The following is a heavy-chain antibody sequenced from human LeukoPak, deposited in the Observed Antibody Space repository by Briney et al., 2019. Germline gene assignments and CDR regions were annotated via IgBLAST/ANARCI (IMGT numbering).Heavy chain of an antibody. D-gene: IGHD3-3*01. CDR2: ISSGSNVI. J-gene: IGHJ4*02. CDR1: GFTFSSYA. Sequence: GGSLRLSCAASGFTFSSYAMSWVRQAPGKGLEWISYISSGSNVIYYTESVKGRFTISRDNARNLVFLQMNGLRPEDTAVYYCARGDPIYDFWSGGDYWGQGSLVTVSS. CDR3: ARGDPIYDFWSGGDY. V-gene: IGHV3-48*01.